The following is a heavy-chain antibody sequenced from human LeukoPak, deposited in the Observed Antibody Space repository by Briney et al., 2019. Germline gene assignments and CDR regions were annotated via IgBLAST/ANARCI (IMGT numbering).Heavy chain of an antibody. CDR3: ARDRPGCSSTSCSSGGAFDI. CDR2: FDPEDGET. Sequence: GASVKVSCKVSGYTLTELSMHWVRQAPGKGLEWMGGFDPEDGETIYAQKFQGRVTMTEDTSTDTAYMELSSLRSEDTAVYYCARDRPGCSSTSCSSGGAFDIWGQGTMVTVSS. V-gene: IGHV1-24*01. J-gene: IGHJ3*02. CDR1: GYTLTELS. D-gene: IGHD2-2*01.